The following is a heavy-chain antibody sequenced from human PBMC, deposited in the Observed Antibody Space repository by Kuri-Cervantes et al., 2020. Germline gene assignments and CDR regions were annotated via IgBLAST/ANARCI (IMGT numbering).Heavy chain of an antibody. CDR3: ARYTYCSTGRCYEDY. V-gene: IGHV4-59*12. J-gene: IGHJ4*02. CDR1: GGSISGYY. CDR2: IYYSGST. Sequence: SETLSLTCTVSGGSISGYYWSWIRQPPGKGLEWIGYIYYSGSTNYNPSLKSRVTISIDTSKNQFSLRLSSVTAADTAVYYCARYTYCSTGRCYEDYWGQGTLVTVSS. D-gene: IGHD2-15*01.